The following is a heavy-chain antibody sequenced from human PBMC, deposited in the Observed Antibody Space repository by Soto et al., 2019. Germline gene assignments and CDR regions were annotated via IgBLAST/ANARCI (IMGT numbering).Heavy chain of an antibody. V-gene: IGHV3-64D*06. J-gene: IGHJ1*01. CDR3: VKDPSRGGWYGFFLH. CDR1: GFIFSDYA. CDR2: ISNNGGST. D-gene: IGHD6-19*01. Sequence: GGSLRLSCSASGFIFSDYAMHWVRLTPGKGLEFVSAISNNGGSTNDAPSVWGRFTISRDNSKNTVYLEMSSLRVEDTAIYYCVKDPSRGGWYGFFLHWGQGTVVTVSS.